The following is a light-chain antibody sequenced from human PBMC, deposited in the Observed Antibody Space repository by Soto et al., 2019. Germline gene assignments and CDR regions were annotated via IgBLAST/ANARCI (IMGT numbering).Light chain of an antibody. CDR2: AAS. CDR3: QQANSFPLT. Sequence: DIQMTQSPSSLSASVGDRVSITCRASQSISSYLNWYQQRPGKAPHLLIYAASSLQSGVPSRFSGSGSGTDFTLTISSLQPEDFATYYCQQANSFPLTFGGGTKVDIK. V-gene: IGKV1-39*01. CDR1: QSISSY. J-gene: IGKJ4*01.